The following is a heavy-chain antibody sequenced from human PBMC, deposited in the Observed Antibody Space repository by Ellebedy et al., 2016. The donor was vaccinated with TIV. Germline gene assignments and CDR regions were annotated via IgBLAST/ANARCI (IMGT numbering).Heavy chain of an antibody. Sequence: ASVKVSCKASGYTFISYGISWVRQAPGQGLEWMGWISAYNGKANYAQKLQGRFTMTTDTSTSTAYMEVRSLRSDDTAVYYCARGGWDGDYVDYWGQGTLVTVSS. CDR3: ARGGWDGDYVDY. V-gene: IGHV1-18*04. CDR1: GYTFISYG. J-gene: IGHJ4*02. CDR2: ISAYNGKA. D-gene: IGHD4-17*01.